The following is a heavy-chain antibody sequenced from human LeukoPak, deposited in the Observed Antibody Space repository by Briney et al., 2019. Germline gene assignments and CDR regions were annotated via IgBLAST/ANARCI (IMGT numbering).Heavy chain of an antibody. CDR1: GGSFSGYY. CDR3: ARRNGGYPIDY. J-gene: IGHJ4*02. Sequence: SSETLCLTCAVYGGSFSGYYWSWIRQPPGKGLEWIGEINHSGSTNYNPSLKSRVTISVDTSKNQFSLKLSSVTAADTAVYYCARRNGGYPIDYWGQGTLVTVSS. CDR2: INHSGST. D-gene: IGHD3-22*01. V-gene: IGHV4-34*01.